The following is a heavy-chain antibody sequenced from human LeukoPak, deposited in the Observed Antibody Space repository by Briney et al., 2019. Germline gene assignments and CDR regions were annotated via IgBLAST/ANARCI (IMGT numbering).Heavy chain of an antibody. V-gene: IGHV1-18*01. CDR1: GYPLSNYG. D-gene: IGHD1-26*01. CDR3: ARADSGTYSINY. Sequence: ASVKVSCKASGYPLSNYGITWVRQAPGQGLDWMGWIISYNGNIHYAQKVQGRVTMTTDTSTSTAYMELRSLRSDDTAVYYCARADSGTYSINYWGQGTLVTVFS. CDR2: IISYNGNI. J-gene: IGHJ4*02.